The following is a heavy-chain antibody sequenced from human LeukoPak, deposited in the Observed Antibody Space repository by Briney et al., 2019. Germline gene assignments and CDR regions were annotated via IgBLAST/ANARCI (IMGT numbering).Heavy chain of an antibody. CDR3: ATGCSGGSCYSFISRLTYYYYYGMDV. D-gene: IGHD2-15*01. CDR2: ITPIFGTA. V-gene: IGHV1-69*13. J-gene: IGHJ6*02. CDR1: GGTFISYA. Sequence: SVKVSCKASGGTFISYAISWVRQAPGQGLEWMGGITPIFGTANYAQKFQGRVTITADESTSTAYMELSSLRSEDTAVYYCATGCSGGSCYSFISRLTYYYYYGMDVWGQGTTVTVSS.